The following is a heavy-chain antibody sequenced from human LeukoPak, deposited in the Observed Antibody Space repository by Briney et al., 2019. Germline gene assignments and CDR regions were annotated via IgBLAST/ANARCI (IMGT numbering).Heavy chain of an antibody. V-gene: IGHV1-18*01. CDR2: ISAYNGNT. J-gene: IGHJ4*02. D-gene: IGHD6-19*01. CDR3: AREPTGIAVGIALDY. CDR1: GYTFTSYG. Sequence: ASVKVSCKASGYTFTSYGISWVRQAPGQGLEWMGWISAYNGNTNYAQKLQGRVTMTTDTSTSTAYMELRSLRSEDTAVYYCAREPTGIAVGIALDYWGQGTLVTVSS.